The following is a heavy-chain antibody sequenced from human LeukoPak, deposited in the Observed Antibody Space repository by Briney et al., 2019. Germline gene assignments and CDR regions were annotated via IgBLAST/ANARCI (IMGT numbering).Heavy chain of an antibody. Sequence: GGSLRLSCAASGFTFSDYYMSWIRQAPGKGLEWVSYISSSGSTIYYADSVKGRFTISRDNAKNSLYLQMNSLRAEDTAVYYCATLVPAALPFSYYYYYMDVWGKGTTVTVSS. V-gene: IGHV3-11*01. J-gene: IGHJ6*03. CDR1: GFTFSDYY. CDR3: ATLVPAALPFSYYYYYMDV. CDR2: ISSSGSTI. D-gene: IGHD2-2*02.